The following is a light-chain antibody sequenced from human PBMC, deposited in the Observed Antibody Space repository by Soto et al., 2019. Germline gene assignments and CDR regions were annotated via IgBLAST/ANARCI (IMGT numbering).Light chain of an antibody. CDR3: CSYAASSTSVL. V-gene: IGLV2-23*01. CDR2: EGS. Sequence: QSALTQPASVSGSPGQSITISCTGASRDVGSMYLVSWYQQHPGKAPKLMVYEGSKRPSGVSRRFSGSKSGNTASLTISGLQAEDEAHYYCCSYAASSTSVLFGGGTKLTVL. CDR1: SRDVGSMYL. J-gene: IGLJ2*01.